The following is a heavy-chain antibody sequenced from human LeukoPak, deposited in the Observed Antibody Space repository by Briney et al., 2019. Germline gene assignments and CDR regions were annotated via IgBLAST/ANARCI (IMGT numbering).Heavy chain of an antibody. V-gene: IGHV3-72*01. Sequence: GGSLRLSCAASGFTFSDHYMDCVRQAPGKGLEWVGRIRNKANSYTTEYAASVKGRFTISRDDSKNSLYLQMNGLKTEDTAVYYCARDYHASGAYFDYWGQGALVTVSS. CDR2: IRNKANSYTT. CDR3: ARDYHASGAYFDY. D-gene: IGHD3-10*01. CDR1: GFTFSDHY. J-gene: IGHJ4*02.